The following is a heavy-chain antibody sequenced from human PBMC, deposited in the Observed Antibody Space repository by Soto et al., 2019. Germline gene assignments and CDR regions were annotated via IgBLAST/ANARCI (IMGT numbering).Heavy chain of an antibody. CDR3: GGLLIGQPEI. CDR2: RRHSGDS. D-gene: IGHD1-1*01. J-gene: IGHJ4*02. Sequence: QVQLQESGPGLAKPSETLSLTCTVSGASITTYSWNWMRQPPGKGLEWIGFRRHSGDSNSNPSLKSRVTLSLDMSRNQFSLRLASLTAADTAVYYCGGLLIGQPEIWGQGIRVTVSS. V-gene: IGHV4-59*08. CDR1: GASITTYS.